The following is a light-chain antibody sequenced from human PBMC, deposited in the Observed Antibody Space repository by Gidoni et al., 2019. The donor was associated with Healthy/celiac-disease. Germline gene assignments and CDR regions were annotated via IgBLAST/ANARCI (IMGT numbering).Light chain of an antibody. CDR1: QSVSSSY. V-gene: IGKV3-20*01. CDR2: GAS. J-gene: IGKJ3*01. CDR3: QQYGSSSFT. Sequence: EIVLTRSPGTLSLYPGERATLSCRASQSVSSSYLAWYQQKPGQAPRLLIYGASSRATGIPDRFSGSGSGTDFTLTISRLEPEDFAVYYCQQYGSSSFTFGPGTKVDIK.